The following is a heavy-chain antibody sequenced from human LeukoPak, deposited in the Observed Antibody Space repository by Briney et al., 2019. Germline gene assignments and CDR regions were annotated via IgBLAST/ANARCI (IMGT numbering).Heavy chain of an antibody. CDR2: INPSGGST. V-gene: IGHV1-46*01. Sequence: GASVKVSCKASGYTFTSYYMHWVRQAPGQGLEWMGIINPSGGSTSYAQKFQGRVTMTRDMSTSTVYMELSSLRSEDMAVYYCARDLWDDYYGSGSYEYWGQGTLVTVSS. CDR3: ARDLWDDYYGSGSYEY. J-gene: IGHJ4*02. D-gene: IGHD3-10*01. CDR1: GYTFTSYY.